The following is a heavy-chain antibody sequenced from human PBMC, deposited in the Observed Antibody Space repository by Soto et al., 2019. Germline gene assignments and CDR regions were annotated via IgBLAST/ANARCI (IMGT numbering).Heavy chain of an antibody. J-gene: IGHJ4*02. CDR1: GGSISSGGYY. Sequence: SETLSLTCTVSGGSISSGGYYWSWIRQHPGKGLEWIGYIYYSGSTYYNPSLKSRVTISVDTSKNQFSLKLSSVTAADTAVYYCARVVKPKRIRGVFDYWGQGTLVTVSS. CDR3: ARVVKPKRIRGVFDY. CDR2: IYYSGST. V-gene: IGHV4-31*03. D-gene: IGHD3-10*01.